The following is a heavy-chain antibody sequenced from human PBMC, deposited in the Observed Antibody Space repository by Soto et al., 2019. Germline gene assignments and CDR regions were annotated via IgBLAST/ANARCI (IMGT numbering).Heavy chain of an antibody. J-gene: IGHJ6*03. CDR2: ISYDGSNK. CDR3: ARGIGPYYYYMDV. CDR1: GFTFSSYG. V-gene: IGHV3-30*03. Sequence: PGGSLRLSCAASGFTFSSYGMHWVRQAPGKGLEWVAVISYDGSNKYYADSVKGRFTISRDNSKNTLYMELSRLRSDDTAVYYCARGIGPYYYYMDVWGKGTTVTVSS.